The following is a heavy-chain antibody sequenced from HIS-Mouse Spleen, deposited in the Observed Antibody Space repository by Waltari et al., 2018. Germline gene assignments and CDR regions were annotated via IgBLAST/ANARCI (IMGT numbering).Heavy chain of an antibody. CDR2: ISSSSSTI. Sequence: EVQLVESGGGLVQPGGSLRLLCAASGCPLSSYCMNGVRQAPGKGLEWVSYISSSSSTIYYADSVKGRFTISRDNAKNSLYLQMNSLRAEDTAVYYCARYRGYYGDYWGQGTLVTVSS. CDR3: ARYRGYYGDY. D-gene: IGHD3-22*01. J-gene: IGHJ4*02. CDR1: GCPLSSYC. V-gene: IGHV3-48*01.